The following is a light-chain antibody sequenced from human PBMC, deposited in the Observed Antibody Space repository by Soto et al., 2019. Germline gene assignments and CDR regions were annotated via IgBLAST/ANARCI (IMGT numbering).Light chain of an antibody. CDR3: TSYSSSNTHVL. CDR1: DSDVGGYNY. J-gene: IGLJ2*01. Sequence: QSALTQPASVSGSPGQSITISCTGTDSDVGGYNYVSWYQQHPGKAPKLMISEVTNRPSGVSNRFSGSKSGNTASLTISGLQAADEAVYYCTSYSSSNTHVLFGGGTKVTVL. V-gene: IGLV2-14*01. CDR2: EVT.